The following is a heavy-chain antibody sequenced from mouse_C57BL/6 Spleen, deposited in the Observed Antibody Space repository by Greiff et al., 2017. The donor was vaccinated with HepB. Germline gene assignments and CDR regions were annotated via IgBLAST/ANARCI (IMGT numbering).Heavy chain of an antibody. J-gene: IGHJ4*01. CDR2: IYPRSGNT. CDR3: AREDDYDNAMDY. Sequence: VQVVESGAELARPGASVKLSCKASGYTFTSYGISWVKQRTGQGLEWIGEIYPRSGNTYYNEKFKGKATLTADKSSSTAYMELRSLTSEDSAVYFCAREDDYDNAMDYWGQGTSVTVSS. CDR1: GYTFTSYG. V-gene: IGHV1-81*01. D-gene: IGHD2-4*01.